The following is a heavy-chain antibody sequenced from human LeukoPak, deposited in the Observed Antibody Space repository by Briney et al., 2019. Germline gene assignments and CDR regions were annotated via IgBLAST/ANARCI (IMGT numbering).Heavy chain of an antibody. Sequence: PGRSLRLSCAASGFTFSSYGMHWVRQAPGRGLEWVAVIWYDGSNKYYADSVKGRLTISRDNSKNTLYLQMNSLRAEDTAVYYCARDREVRGRISSAFDYWGQGTLVTVSS. CDR3: ARDREVRGRISSAFDY. CDR1: GFTFSSYG. V-gene: IGHV3-33*01. CDR2: IWYDGSNK. J-gene: IGHJ4*02. D-gene: IGHD3-10*01.